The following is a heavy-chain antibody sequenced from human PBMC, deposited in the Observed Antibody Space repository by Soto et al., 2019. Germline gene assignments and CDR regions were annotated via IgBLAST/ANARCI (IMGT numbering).Heavy chain of an antibody. V-gene: IGHV1-69*01. CDR3: ARGAPEYCGGDCYPNFAY. J-gene: IGHJ4*02. Sequence: QVKLVQSGAEVKKPGSSVKVSCKASGGTFSNYAINWVRQAPGQGPEWMGGIITIFGTTKYPQKFQDRVTITADDSTSTAYMELSSMRFEDTAVYYCARGAPEYCGGDCYPNFAYWGQGTLVTVSS. D-gene: IGHD2-21*02. CDR1: GGTFSNYA. CDR2: IITIFGTT.